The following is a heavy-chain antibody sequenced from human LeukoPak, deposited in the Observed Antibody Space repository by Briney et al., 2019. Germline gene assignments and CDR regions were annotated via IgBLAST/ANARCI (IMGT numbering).Heavy chain of an antibody. J-gene: IGHJ6*02. D-gene: IGHD3-3*01. Sequence: PGRSLRLSCAASGFTFSSYAMHWVRQAPGKGLEWVAVISYDGSNKYYADSVKGRFTISRDNSKNTLYLQMNSLRAEDTAVYYCARDSPDPSRFLEWFRDPRDYYYYGMDVWGQGTTVTVSS. CDR1: GFTFSSYA. CDR3: ARDSPDPSRFLEWFRDPRDYYYYGMDV. V-gene: IGHV3-30*04. CDR2: ISYDGSNK.